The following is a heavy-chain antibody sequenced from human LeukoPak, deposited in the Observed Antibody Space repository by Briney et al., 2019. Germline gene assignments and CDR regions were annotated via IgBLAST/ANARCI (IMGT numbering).Heavy chain of an antibody. Sequence: GRSLSISSAASGFTFSTSSTNWARQAPGNGPAWASSISSRRSYIYYADSVKGRFTISRDNAKNSLYLQMNSLRAEDTAVYYCARDRVAKSPYHFWSGYTDAFDIWGQGTMVTVSS. CDR1: GFTFSTSS. D-gene: IGHD3-3*01. CDR3: ARDRVAKSPYHFWSGYTDAFDI. V-gene: IGHV3-21*01. CDR2: ISSRRSYI. J-gene: IGHJ3*02.